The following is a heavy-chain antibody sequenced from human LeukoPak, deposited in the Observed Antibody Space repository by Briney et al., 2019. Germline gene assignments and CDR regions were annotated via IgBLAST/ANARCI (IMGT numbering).Heavy chain of an antibody. J-gene: IGHJ4*02. CDR3: ARESGSVTSEVDFDY. CDR1: GFTFSSYW. V-gene: IGHV3-74*01. Sequence: GGSLRLSCAASGFTFSSYWMHWVRQAPGKGLVWVSRINSDGSSTSYADSVKGRLTISRDNAKNTLYLQMNSLRAEDTAVYYCARESGSVTSEVDFDYWGQGTLVTVSS. D-gene: IGHD4-17*01. CDR2: INSDGSST.